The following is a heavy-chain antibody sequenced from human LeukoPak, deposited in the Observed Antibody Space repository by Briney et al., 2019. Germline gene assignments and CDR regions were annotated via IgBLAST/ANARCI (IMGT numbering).Heavy chain of an antibody. J-gene: IGHJ3*02. CDR3: ARQGTADAFDI. CDR2: IYYSGST. Sequence: SETLSLTCTVSGGSLSSYYWSWIRQPPGKGLEWIGYIYYSGSTNYNPSLKSRVTISVDTSKNQFSLKLSSVTAADTAVYYCARQGTADAFDIWGQGTMVTVS. V-gene: IGHV4-59*08. CDR1: GGSLSSYY. D-gene: IGHD3-10*01.